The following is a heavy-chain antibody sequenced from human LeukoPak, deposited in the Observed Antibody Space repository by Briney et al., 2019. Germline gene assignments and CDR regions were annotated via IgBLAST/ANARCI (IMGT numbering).Heavy chain of an antibody. J-gene: IGHJ4*02. Sequence: GASVKVSCKASGYTFTGYYMHWVRQAPGQGLEWMGWINPNSGGTNYAQKFQGRVTMTRDTSISTAYMELSRLRSDDTAVYYCARVTAVVITSGRVTPAAFFDYWGQGTLVTVSS. V-gene: IGHV1-2*02. CDR3: ARVTAVVITSGRVTPAAFFDY. D-gene: IGHD3-22*01. CDR1: GYTFTGYY. CDR2: INPNSGGT.